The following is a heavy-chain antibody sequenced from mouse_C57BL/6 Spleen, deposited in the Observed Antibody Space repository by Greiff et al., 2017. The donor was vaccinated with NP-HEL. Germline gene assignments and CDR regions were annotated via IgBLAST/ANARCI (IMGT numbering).Heavy chain of an antibody. V-gene: IGHV2-2*01. D-gene: IGHD2-10*02. CDR3: ARNSYGNYGGDYAMDY. CDR2: IWSGGST. Sequence: QVQLKESGPGLVQPSQSLSITCTVSGFSLTSYGVHWVRQSPGKGLEWLGVIWSGGSTDYNAAFISRLSISKDNSKSQVFFKMNSLQADDTAIYYWARNSYGNYGGDYAMDYWGQGTSVTVSS. CDR1: GFSLTSYG. J-gene: IGHJ4*01.